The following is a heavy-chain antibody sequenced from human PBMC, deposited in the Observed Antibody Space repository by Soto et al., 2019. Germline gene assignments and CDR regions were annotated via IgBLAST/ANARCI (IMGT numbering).Heavy chain of an antibody. CDR2: INHSGST. Sequence: SETLSLTCAVYGGSFSGYYWSWIRQPPGKGLEWIGEINHSGSTNYNPSLKSRVTISVDTSKNQFSLKLSSVTAADTAVYYCARGGMWGYSYGYRYYNYGMDVWGQGTTVTVSS. V-gene: IGHV4-34*01. CDR1: GGSFSGYY. J-gene: IGHJ6*02. CDR3: ARGGMWGYSYGYRYYNYGMDV. D-gene: IGHD5-18*01.